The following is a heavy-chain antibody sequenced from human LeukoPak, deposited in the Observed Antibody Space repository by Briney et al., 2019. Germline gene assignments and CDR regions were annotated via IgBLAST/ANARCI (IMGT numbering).Heavy chain of an antibody. CDR1: GYHFPSYW. CDR2: IDPSDSYT. CDR3: ARHLVVAATLSLFD. J-gene: IGHJ4*02. D-gene: IGHD2-15*01. Sequence: GESLQISCKGSGYHFPSYWISWVRQMPGKGLEWMGRIDPSDSYTNYSPSFQGHVTISADKSISTAYLQWSSLKASDTAMYYCARHLVVAATLSLFDWGQGTLVTVSS. V-gene: IGHV5-10-1*01.